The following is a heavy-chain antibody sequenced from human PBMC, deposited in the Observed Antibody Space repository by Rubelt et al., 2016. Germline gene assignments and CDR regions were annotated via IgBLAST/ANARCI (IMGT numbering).Heavy chain of an antibody. J-gene: IGHJ4*02. CDR1: GYSFTSYW. Sequence: EVQLVQSGAEVKKPGESLRISCKGSGYSFTSYWISWVRQMPGKGLEWMGRIDTGNSYTKYSPSFQVHGTISADKSIITSYLQWSNLKASDTAMYYCARSSGTTVTTVDYRGQGTLVTVSS. V-gene: IGHV5-10-1*01. D-gene: IGHD4-17*01. CDR3: ARSSGTTVTTVDY. CDR2: IDTGNSYT.